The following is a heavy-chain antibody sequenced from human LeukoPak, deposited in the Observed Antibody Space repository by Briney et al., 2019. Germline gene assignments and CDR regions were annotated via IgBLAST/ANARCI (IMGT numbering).Heavy chain of an antibody. V-gene: IGHV3-66*01. CDR2: IYSGGST. CDR1: GFTVSSNY. D-gene: IGHD4-17*01. Sequence: GSLRLSCAASGFTVSSNYMSWVRQAPGKGLEWVSVIYSGGSTYYADSVKGRFTISRDNSKNTLYLQMNSLRAEDTDVYYCARDLVTTGGWFDPWGQGTLVTVSS. J-gene: IGHJ5*02. CDR3: ARDLVTTGGWFDP.